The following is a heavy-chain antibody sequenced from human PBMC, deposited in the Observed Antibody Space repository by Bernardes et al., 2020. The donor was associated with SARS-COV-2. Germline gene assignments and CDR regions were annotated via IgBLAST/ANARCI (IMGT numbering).Heavy chain of an antibody. V-gene: IGHV4-4*07. CDR3: ARETVVVRASIEQIYYDLDV. J-gene: IGHJ6*02. D-gene: IGHD2-8*01. CDR1: GDSISDYY. Sequence: SEPLSLTCTVSGDSISDYYWSWIRQPAGKGLEWIGRIYSSGSTNYNPSLKSRVTMSVDTSKNQFSLKLTSVTAADTAVYFCARETVVVRASIEQIYYDLDVWGQGTKVTVSS. CDR2: IYSSGST.